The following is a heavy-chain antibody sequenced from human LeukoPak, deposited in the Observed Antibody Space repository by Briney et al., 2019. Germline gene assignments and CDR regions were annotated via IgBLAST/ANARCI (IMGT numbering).Heavy chain of an antibody. CDR1: GFTFSSYA. CDR3: ARGGQTCCTGGDCYLFDP. D-gene: IGHD2-21*02. V-gene: IGHV3-23*01. CDR2: ISGSGGST. J-gene: IGHJ5*02. Sequence: GGSLRLSCSASGFTFSSYAMSWVRQAPGKGLEWVSTISGSGGSTYYADSVKGRFTISRDNSKNTLFLLMNSLGADDTAVYYCARGGQTCCTGGDCYLFDPWGQGTLVTVSS.